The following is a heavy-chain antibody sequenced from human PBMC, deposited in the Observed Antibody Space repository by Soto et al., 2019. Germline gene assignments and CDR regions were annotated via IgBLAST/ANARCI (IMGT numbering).Heavy chain of an antibody. CDR2: IYYTGGT. CDR3: ATSLVTSRARVDY. CDR1: GGSIYTGGFY. Sequence: LSLTCTVSGGSIYTGGFYWSWIRQLPGKGLEWLGYIYYTGGTQYTPSLKSRLSISTDTSDNQFSLRLNSVTAADTAVYYCATSLVTSRARVDYWGQGTPVTVSS. V-gene: IGHV4-31*03. J-gene: IGHJ4*02. D-gene: IGHD1-26*01.